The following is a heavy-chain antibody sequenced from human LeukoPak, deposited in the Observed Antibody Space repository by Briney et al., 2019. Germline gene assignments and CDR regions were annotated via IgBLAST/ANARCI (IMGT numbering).Heavy chain of an antibody. V-gene: IGHV3-23*01. Sequence: DPGGSLRLSCAASGFTIRNYAMSWVRQASGKGLEWVSAISGSGGSTYYADSVKGRFTISRDNSKNTLYLQMNSLRAEDTAVYYCAKDQSGSYTDWGQGTLVTVSS. CDR1: GFTIRNYA. J-gene: IGHJ4*02. CDR3: AKDQSGSYTD. D-gene: IGHD1-26*01. CDR2: ISGSGGST.